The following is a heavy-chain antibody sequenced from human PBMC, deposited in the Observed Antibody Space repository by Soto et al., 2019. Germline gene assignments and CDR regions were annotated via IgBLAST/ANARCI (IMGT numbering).Heavy chain of an antibody. V-gene: IGHV4-31*03. CDR1: GGSISSGGYY. Sequence: SETLSLTCTVSGGSISSGGYYWSWIRQHPGKGLEWIGYIYYSGSTYYNPSLKSRVTISVDTSKNQFSLKLSSVTAADTAVYYCARVFYDFWSGHFAYWGQGTLVTVSS. CDR2: IYYSGST. J-gene: IGHJ4*02. CDR3: ARVFYDFWSGHFAY. D-gene: IGHD3-3*01.